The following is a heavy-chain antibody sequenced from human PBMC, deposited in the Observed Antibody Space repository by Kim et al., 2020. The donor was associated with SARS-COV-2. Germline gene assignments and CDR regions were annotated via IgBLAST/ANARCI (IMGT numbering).Heavy chain of an antibody. CDR2: ISSSSYI. CDR3: ARGDYCPRGVCQSHGMDV. CDR1: GFTFSIYS. V-gene: IGHV3-21*01. D-gene: IGHD2-8*02. Sequence: GGSLRLSCTASGFTFSIYSMNWVRQAPGKGLEWVSSISSSSYIKYADSVKGRFTISRDNTKNSLYLQMNSLGAEDTAVFYCARGDYCPRGVCQSHGMDVWGQGTTVTVSS. J-gene: IGHJ6*02.